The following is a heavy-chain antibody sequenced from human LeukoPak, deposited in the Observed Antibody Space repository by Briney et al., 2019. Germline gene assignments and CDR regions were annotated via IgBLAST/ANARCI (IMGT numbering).Heavy chain of an antibody. CDR3: ARDYFYGSGSYFSPRTPFDP. V-gene: IGHV1-2*02. D-gene: IGHD3-10*01. CDR1: GYTFTGYY. J-gene: IGHJ5*02. Sequence: GASVKVSCKAPGYTFTGYYMHWVRQAPGQGLEWMGWINPNSGGTNYAQKFQGRVTMTRDTSISTAYMELSRLRSDDTAVYFCARDYFYGSGSYFSPRTPFDPWGQGTLVTVSS. CDR2: INPNSGGT.